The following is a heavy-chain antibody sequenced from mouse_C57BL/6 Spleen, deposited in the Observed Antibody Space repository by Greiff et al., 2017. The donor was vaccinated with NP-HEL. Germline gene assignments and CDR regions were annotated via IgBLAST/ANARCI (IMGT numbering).Heavy chain of an antibody. D-gene: IGHD1-1*01. Sequence: EVNVVESGGGLVKPGGSLKLSCAASGFTFSSYAMSWVRQTPEKRLEWVATISDGGSYTYYPDNVKGRFTISRDNAKNNLYLQMSHLKSEDTAMYYCARDTTPLAYWGQGTLVTVSA. CDR3: ARDTTPLAY. J-gene: IGHJ3*01. CDR1: GFTFSSYA. CDR2: ISDGGSYT. V-gene: IGHV5-4*01.